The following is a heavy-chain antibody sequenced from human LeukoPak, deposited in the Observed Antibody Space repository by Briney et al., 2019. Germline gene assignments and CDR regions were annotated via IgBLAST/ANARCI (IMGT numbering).Heavy chain of an antibody. D-gene: IGHD2-21*01. J-gene: IGHJ5*02. CDR3: ARGDVVARNWFDP. V-gene: IGHV1-2*02. CDR1: GYTFTGYY. CDR2: INPSSGGT. Sequence: ASVKVSCKASGYTFTGYYMHWVRQAPGQGLEWMGWINPSSGGTNYAQKFQGRVTMTRDTSISTAYMELSRLRSDDTAVYYCARGDVVARNWFDPWGQGTLVTVSS.